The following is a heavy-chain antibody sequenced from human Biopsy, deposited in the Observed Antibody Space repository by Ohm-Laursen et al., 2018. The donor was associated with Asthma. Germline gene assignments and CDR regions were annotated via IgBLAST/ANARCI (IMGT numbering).Heavy chain of an antibody. CDR1: GFTFSGYS. D-gene: IGHD1-7*01. V-gene: IGHV3-48*01. CDR3: ARDSLGISGTIYWYDW. J-gene: IGHJ4*02. CDR2: INYKSSSI. Sequence: SLRLSCAAFGFTFSGYSMNWVRQAPGKGLEWVSYINYKSSSIYYADSVKGRFTTSRDNSKNTLYLQMNSLTPDDTAVYFCARDSLGISGTIYWYDWWGQGTLVTVSS.